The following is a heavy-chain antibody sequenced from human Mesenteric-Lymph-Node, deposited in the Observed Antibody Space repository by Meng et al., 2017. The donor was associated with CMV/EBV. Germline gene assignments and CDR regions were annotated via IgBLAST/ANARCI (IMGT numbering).Heavy chain of an antibody. V-gene: IGHV3-30*04. Sequence: SGFTFSSYAMHWVRQAPGKGLEWVAFISYDGNNKYYADSVKGRFTISRDNSKNTLSLQMNSLRAEDTAVYYCARAYLILEQLAPSDCWGPGTLVTVSS. CDR3: ARAYLILEQLAPSDC. CDR1: GFTFSSYA. D-gene: IGHD2-15*01. J-gene: IGHJ4*02. CDR2: ISYDGNNK.